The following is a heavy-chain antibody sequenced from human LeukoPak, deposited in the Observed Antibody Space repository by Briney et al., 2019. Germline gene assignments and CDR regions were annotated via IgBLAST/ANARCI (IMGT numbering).Heavy chain of an antibody. V-gene: IGHV3-53*04. D-gene: IGHD6-13*01. CDR3: ARENAGTNYFDY. CDR1: GFTVSSNY. CDR2: IYSGGST. J-gene: IGHJ4*02. Sequence: GGSLRLSCAVSGFTVSSNYMSWVRQVPGKGLEWVSVIYSGGSTYYADSVKGRFTISRHNSKNTLYLQMNSLRAEDTAVYYCARENAGTNYFDYWGQGTLVTVSS.